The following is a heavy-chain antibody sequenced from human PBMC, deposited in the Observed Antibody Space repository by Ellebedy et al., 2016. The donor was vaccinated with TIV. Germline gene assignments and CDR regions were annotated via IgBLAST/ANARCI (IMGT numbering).Heavy chain of an antibody. CDR1: GFTFSSYA. CDR3: AKGVEIVTTGYFDC. V-gene: IGHV3-23*01. Sequence: PGGSLRLSCAASGFTFSSYAMSWVRQAPGKGLEWVSVISGGGAHTKYADSVKGRFTISTDNTNNTLYLQMNSLRAEDTAVYYCAKGVEIVTTGYFDCWGQGTLVTVSS. CDR2: ISGGGAHT. D-gene: IGHD5-12*01. J-gene: IGHJ4*02.